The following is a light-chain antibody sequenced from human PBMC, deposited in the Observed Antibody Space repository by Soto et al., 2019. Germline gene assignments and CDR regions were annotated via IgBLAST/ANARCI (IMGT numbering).Light chain of an antibody. CDR1: QGISSW. CDR2: AAS. V-gene: IGKV1D-16*01. J-gene: IGKJ1*01. Sequence: DIQMTQSPSSVSASVGASVPITCRASQGISSWLAWYQQKPGKAPKLLIYAASSLQSGVPSRFSGSGSGTEFTLTISSLQPDDFATYYCQHYKMYSPWTFGQGTKVDIK. CDR3: QHYKMYSPWT.